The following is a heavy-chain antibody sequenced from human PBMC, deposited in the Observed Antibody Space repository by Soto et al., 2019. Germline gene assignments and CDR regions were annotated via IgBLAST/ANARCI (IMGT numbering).Heavy chain of an antibody. CDR1: GGSFSGYY. CDR2: INHSGST. Sequence: QVQLQQWGAGLLKPSETLSLTCAVYGGSFSGYYWSWIRQPPGKGLEWIGEINHSGSTNYNPSLKSRVTISVDTSKNQFSLKLSSVTAADTAVYYCARGFESRTAAHTVWFDPWGQGTLVTVSS. CDR3: ARGFESRTAAHTVWFDP. D-gene: IGHD6-13*01. J-gene: IGHJ5*02. V-gene: IGHV4-34*01.